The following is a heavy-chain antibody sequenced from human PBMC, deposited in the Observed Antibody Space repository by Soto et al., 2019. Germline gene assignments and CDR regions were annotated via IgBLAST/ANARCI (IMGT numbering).Heavy chain of an antibody. D-gene: IGHD6-13*01. CDR1: GFTFSSYG. V-gene: IGHV3-30*03. J-gene: IGHJ4*02. CDR3: ARIAAAGPTVDY. Sequence: QVQLVESGGGVVQPGRSLRLSCAASGFTFSSYGMHWVRQAPGKGLEWVAVISYDGSNKYYADSVKGRFTISRDNSKNTLYLQMNSLRAEDTAVYYCARIAAAGPTVDYWGQGTLVTVSS. CDR2: ISYDGSNK.